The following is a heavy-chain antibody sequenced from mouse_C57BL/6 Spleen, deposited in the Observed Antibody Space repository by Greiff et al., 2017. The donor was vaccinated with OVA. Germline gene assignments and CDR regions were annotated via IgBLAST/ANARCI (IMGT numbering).Heavy chain of an antibody. Sequence: EVKLMESGPGLVKPSQSLSLTCSVTGYSITSGYYWNWIRQFPGNKLEWMGYISYDGSNNYNPSLKNRISITRDTSKNQVFLKLNSVTTEDTATYYCARDLGYYGSFAYWGQGTLVTVSA. J-gene: IGHJ3*01. V-gene: IGHV3-6*01. CDR1: GYSITSGYY. CDR3: ARDLGYYGSFAY. CDR2: ISYDGSN. D-gene: IGHD1-1*01.